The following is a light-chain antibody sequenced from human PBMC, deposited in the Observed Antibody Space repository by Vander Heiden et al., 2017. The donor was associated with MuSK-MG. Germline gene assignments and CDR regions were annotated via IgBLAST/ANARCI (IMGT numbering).Light chain of an antibody. CDR3: QQSDSTPYT. V-gene: IGKV1-39*01. CDR1: QSISSY. J-gene: IGKJ2*01. CDR2: AAS. Sequence: DIQMTQSPSSLSASVGDRVTITCRASQSISSYLNWYQQKPGKAPKLLIYAASSLQSGVPSRFSGSASGTDFTLTISRLHPEDFATYYCQQSDSTPYTFGQGTRLEMK.